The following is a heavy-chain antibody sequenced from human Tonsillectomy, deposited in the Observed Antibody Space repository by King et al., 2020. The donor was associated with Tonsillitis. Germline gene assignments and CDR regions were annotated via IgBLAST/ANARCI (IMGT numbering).Heavy chain of an antibody. V-gene: IGHV3-33*05. J-gene: IGHJ4*02. CDR1: GFTFSSYG. Sequence: VQLVESGGGVVQPGRSLRLSCAASGFTFSSYGMHWVRQAPGKGLEWVAVISYDGSNKYYADSVKGRFTISRDNSKNTLYLQMNSLRAVDTAVYYCARASGSGLYFDYWGQGTLVTVSS. D-gene: IGHD6-19*01. CDR3: ARASGSGLYFDY. CDR2: ISYDGSNK.